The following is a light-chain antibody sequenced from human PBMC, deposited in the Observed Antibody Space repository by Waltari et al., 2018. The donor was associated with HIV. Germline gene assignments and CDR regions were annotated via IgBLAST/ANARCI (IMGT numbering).Light chain of an antibody. CDR2: SNN. J-gene: IGLJ2*01. Sequence: QSVLTQPPSASGTPGQRVTSSCSGSSSSIGSKTVNGYQTLPGTAPKLGIYSNNQRPSGVPDRFSGSKSGTSASLAISGLQSEDEADYYCAAWDDSLNGHVVFGGGTKLTVL. V-gene: IGLV1-44*01. CDR1: SSSIGSKT. CDR3: AAWDDSLNGHVV.